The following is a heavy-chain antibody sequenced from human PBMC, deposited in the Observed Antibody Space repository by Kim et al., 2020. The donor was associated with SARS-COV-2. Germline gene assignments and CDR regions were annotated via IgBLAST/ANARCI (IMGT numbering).Heavy chain of an antibody. Sequence: AGSVKGRFTISRDNSRKTLNLQMNGLRAEDTAIYYCAKNKGSSCYSTFEYRGQGTLVTVSS. D-gene: IGHD2-15*01. V-gene: IGHV3-23*05. J-gene: IGHJ4*02. CDR3: AKNKGSSCYSTFEY.